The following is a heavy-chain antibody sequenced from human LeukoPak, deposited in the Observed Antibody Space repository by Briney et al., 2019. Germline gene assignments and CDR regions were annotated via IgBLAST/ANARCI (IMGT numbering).Heavy chain of an antibody. CDR2: INPNSGGT. Sequence: ASVKVSCKASGYTFTGYYMHWVRQAPGQGLEWMGWINPNSGGTNYAQKFQGRVTMTRDTSISKAYMELSRLRSDDTAVYYCARGGLWSGSYYYFDYWGQGTLVTVSS. V-gene: IGHV1-2*02. J-gene: IGHJ4*02. D-gene: IGHD3-3*01. CDR3: ARGGLWSGSYYYFDY. CDR1: GYTFTGYY.